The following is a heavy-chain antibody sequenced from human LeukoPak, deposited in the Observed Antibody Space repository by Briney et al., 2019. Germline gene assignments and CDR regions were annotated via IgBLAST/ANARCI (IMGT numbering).Heavy chain of an antibody. V-gene: IGHV1-2*02. CDR3: ARAPVRGVMFRNWFDP. CDR2: INPNSGGT. CDR1: GYTFTSYY. D-gene: IGHD3-10*01. Sequence: ASVKVSCKASGYTFTSYYMHWVRQAPGQGLEWMGWINPNSGGTNYAQKFQGRVTMTRDTSISTAYMELSRLRSEDTAVYYCARAPVRGVMFRNWFDPWGQGTLVTVSS. J-gene: IGHJ5*02.